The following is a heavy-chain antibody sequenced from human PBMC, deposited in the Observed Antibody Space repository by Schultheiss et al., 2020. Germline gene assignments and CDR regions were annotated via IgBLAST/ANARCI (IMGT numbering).Heavy chain of an antibody. J-gene: IGHJ4*02. V-gene: IGHV4-31*03. D-gene: IGHD4-17*01. CDR2: IYYSGST. CDR3: AREGDYEGLPVGY. CDR1: GVSISSGDYY. Sequence: SETLSLTCTVSGVSISSGDYYWSWIRQYPGKGLEWIGYIYYSGSTYYNPSLKSRVTISVDTSKNQFSLKLSSVTVADMAMYYCAREGDYEGLPVGYWGQGTLVTVSS.